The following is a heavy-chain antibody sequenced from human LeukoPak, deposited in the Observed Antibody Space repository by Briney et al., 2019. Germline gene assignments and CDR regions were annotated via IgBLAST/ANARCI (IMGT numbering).Heavy chain of an antibody. CDR2: ITSSSSYI. V-gene: IGHV3-21*01. CDR3: ARDGDTVLTRGYYYYMDV. D-gene: IGHD4-23*01. Sequence: PGGSLRLSCIASGFTFGDYAMSWVRQAPGKGPEWVSSITSSSSYIYYADSVKGRFTISRGNARNSLYLQMNSLRAEDTALYYCARDGDTVLTRGYYYYMDVWGKGTTVTVSS. J-gene: IGHJ6*03. CDR1: GFTFGDYA.